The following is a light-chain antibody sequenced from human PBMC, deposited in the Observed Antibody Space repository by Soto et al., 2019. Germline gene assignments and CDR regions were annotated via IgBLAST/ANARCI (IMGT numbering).Light chain of an antibody. CDR3: QSYDDSSWV. J-gene: IGLJ3*02. CDR1: SGSIASRS. Sequence: NFMLTQPHSVSESPGKTVTISCTVSSGSIASRSVQWYQQRPGSVPTTVIYENNQRPSGVPDRFSGSIDSSSNSASLIISGLKTEDEADYYCQSYDDSSWVFGGGTKLTVL. V-gene: IGLV6-57*02. CDR2: ENN.